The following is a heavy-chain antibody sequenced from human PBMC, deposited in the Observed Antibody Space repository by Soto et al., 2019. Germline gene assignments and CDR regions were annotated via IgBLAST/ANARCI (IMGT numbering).Heavy chain of an antibody. J-gene: IGHJ5*02. CDR2: ISGSGGST. CDR1: GFPFSSYS. CDR3: AKARITMIVVP. D-gene: IGHD3-22*01. V-gene: IGHV3-23*01. Sequence: PGGSLRLSCAASGFPFSSYSMSWVRQAPGKGLEWVSAISGSGGSTYYADSVKGRLTISRDNSKNTLYLQMNSLRAEDTAVYYCAKARITMIVVPWGQGTLVTVSS.